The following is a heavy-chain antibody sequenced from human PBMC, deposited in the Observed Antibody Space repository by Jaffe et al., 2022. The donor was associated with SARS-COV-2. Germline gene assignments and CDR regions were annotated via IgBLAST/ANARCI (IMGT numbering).Heavy chain of an antibody. V-gene: IGHV3-11*01. D-gene: IGHD2-2*01. CDR1: GFTFSDYY. CDR2: ISSSGSTI. Sequence: QVQLVESGGGLVKPGGSLRLSCAASGFTFSDYYMSWIRQAPGKGLEWVSYISSSGSTIYYADSVKGRFTISRDNAKNSLYLQMNSLRAEDTAVYYCAREQEDTYQLPPLDAFDIWGQGTMVTVSS. J-gene: IGHJ3*02. CDR3: AREQEDTYQLPPLDAFDI.